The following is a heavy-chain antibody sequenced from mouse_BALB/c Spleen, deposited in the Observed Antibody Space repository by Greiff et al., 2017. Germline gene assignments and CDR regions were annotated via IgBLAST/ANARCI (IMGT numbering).Heavy chain of an antibody. CDR3: ARSPSPFAY. Sequence: EVHLVESGGGLVQPGGSRKLSCAASGFTFSSFGMHWVRQAPEKGLEWVAYISSGSSTIYYADTVKGRFTISRDNPKNTLFLQMTSLRSEDTAMYYCARSPSPFAYWGQGTLVTVSA. CDR2: ISSGSSTI. V-gene: IGHV5-17*02. J-gene: IGHJ3*01. CDR1: GFTFSSFG.